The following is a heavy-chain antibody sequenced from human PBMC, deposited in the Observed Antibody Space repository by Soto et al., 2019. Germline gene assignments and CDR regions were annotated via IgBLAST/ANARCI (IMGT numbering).Heavy chain of an antibody. CDR3: ASFPSSTWGNSRSWYFDL. CDR1: GGTFSRYT. CDR2: IIPILGIA. V-gene: IGHV1-69*02. J-gene: IGHJ2*01. D-gene: IGHD7-27*01. Sequence: QVQLVQSGAEVKKPGSSVKVSCKASGGTFSRYTISWVRQAPGQGLEWMGRIIPILGIANYAQKFQGRVTLTADKSTSTADMELRSLRPEDTAVYYCASFPSSTWGNSRSWYFDLWGRGTLVTVSS.